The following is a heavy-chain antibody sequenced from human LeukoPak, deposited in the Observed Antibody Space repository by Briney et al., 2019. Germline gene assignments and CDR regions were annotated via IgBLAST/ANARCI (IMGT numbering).Heavy chain of an antibody. V-gene: IGHV3-23*01. CDR2: ISGNGYNT. CDR1: GFTFSSDD. J-gene: IGHJ4*02. Sequence: GGSLRLSCAASGFTFSSDDLNWVRQAPGKGLEWVSGISGNGYNTYYADSVKGRFTISRDNSKNTLSLQMNSLRAEDTAVYYCAKAKPLMYSSGWYPYYFDYWGQGTLVTVSS. CDR3: AKAKPLMYSSGWYPYYFDY. D-gene: IGHD6-19*01.